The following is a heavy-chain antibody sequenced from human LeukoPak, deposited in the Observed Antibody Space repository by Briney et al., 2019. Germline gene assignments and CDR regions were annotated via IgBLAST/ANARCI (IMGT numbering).Heavy chain of an antibody. CDR2: VYYTGST. V-gene: IGHV4-59*01. J-gene: IGHJ4*02. D-gene: IGHD5-24*01. CDR3: ARGAMPTTPFFDY. Sequence: SETLSLTCPVSGGSISNYYYWTWIRQPPGKGLEWIGYVYYTGSTNFNPSLKSRVTMSLDTSRNQFSLKLTSLTAADTAVYYCARGAMPTTPFFDYWGQGTLVTVSS. CDR1: GGSISNYY.